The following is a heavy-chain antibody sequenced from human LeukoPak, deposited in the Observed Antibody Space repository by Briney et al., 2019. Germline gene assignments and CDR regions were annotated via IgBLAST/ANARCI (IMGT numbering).Heavy chain of an antibody. CDR1: GGSISSYY. V-gene: IGHV4-59*12. CDR3: VKGWLQFYFDY. D-gene: IGHD5-24*01. J-gene: IGHJ4*02. Sequence: SETLSLTCTVSGGSISSYYWSWIRQPPGKGLEWIGYIYYSGSTNYNPSLKSRVTISVDTSKNQFSLKLSSVTAADTAVYYCVKGWLQFYFDYWGQGTLVTVSS. CDR2: IYYSGST.